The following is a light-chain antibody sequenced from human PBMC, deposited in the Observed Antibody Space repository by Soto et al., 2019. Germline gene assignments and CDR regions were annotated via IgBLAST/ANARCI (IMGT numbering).Light chain of an antibody. J-gene: IGLJ2*01. CDR3: SSYTSSRTLV. Sequence: QSALTQPASVSGSPGQSITISCTGSSSDVGGYNYVSWYQQHPGKAPKLMIYEVSNRPSGISNRFSGSKSGNTASLTLSGRQAEDEADYYCSSYTSSRTLVFGGGTKLTVL. V-gene: IGLV2-14*01. CDR1: SSDVGGYNY. CDR2: EVS.